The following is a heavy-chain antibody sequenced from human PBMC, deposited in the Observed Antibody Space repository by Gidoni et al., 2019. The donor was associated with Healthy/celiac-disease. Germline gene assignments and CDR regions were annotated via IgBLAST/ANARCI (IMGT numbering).Heavy chain of an antibody. CDR3: AKDRPRGYGSGSYLGY. CDR1: GFTFSGYA. V-gene: IGHV3-23*01. CDR2: ISGSGGST. D-gene: IGHD3-10*01. Sequence: EVQLLESGGGLVQPGGSLRLSGAASGFTFSGYAMSWVRQAPGKGLEWVSAISGSGGSTYYADSVKGRFTISRDNSKNTLYLQMNSLRAEDTAVYYCAKDRPRGYGSGSYLGYWGQGTLVTVSS. J-gene: IGHJ4*02.